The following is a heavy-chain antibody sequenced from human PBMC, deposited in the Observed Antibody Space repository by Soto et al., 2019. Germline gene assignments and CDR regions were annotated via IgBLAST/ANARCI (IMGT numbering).Heavy chain of an antibody. D-gene: IGHD2-15*01. CDR3: ARDRGYDAHDYYYNAMDV. J-gene: IGHJ6*02. V-gene: IGHV3-21*01. Sequence: GVLRLSCAAFGFKISSSSMNWVRQAPGKGLEWVSAIRGFSPYTFYADSVKGRFTISRDNAKNSLYLQMNSLRAEDTAVYYCARDRGYDAHDYYYNAMDVWGQGTMVTVSS. CDR1: GFKISSSS. CDR2: IRGFSPYT.